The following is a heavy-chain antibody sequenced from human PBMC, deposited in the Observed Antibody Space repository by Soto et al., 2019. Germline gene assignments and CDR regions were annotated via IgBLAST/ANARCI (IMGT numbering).Heavy chain of an antibody. V-gene: IGHV4-30-4*01. CDR2: IYYSGST. J-gene: IGHJ4*02. Sequence: QVQLQESGPGLVKPSQTLSLTCTVSGGSISSGDYYWSWIRQPPGKGLEWIGYIYYSGSTYYNPSLKRRVTISVDTSKNQFSLKLSSVTAADTAVYYCARDTTYYDSSGYPDYWGQGTLVTVSS. CDR1: GGSISSGDYY. CDR3: ARDTTYYDSSGYPDY. D-gene: IGHD3-22*01.